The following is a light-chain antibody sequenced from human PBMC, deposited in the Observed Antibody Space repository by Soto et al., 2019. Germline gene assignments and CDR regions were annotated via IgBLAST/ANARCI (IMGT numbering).Light chain of an antibody. CDR3: QQYKYYSRT. CDR1: QSVSRY. J-gene: IGKJ2*01. Sequence: EIVLTQSPATLSLSPGDRATLSCRASQSVSRYLAWYQQKPGQAPRLLIYDSSNRATGIPARFSGSGSGTDLTLTISSLQPDDFATYYCQQYKYYSRTFGQGTKVDIK. CDR2: DSS. V-gene: IGKV3-11*01.